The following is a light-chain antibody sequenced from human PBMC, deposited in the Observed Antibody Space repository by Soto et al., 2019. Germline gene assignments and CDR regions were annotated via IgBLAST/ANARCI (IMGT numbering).Light chain of an antibody. CDR1: QDISGW. CDR2: AAS. CDR3: QQANSFPWT. Sequence: DIQRTQSPSSVSASVGDRVTITCRASQDISGWLAGFQQKLGKAPNLLIYAASILQSGFPSTFSGSGSGTDFILTITYLQPEDFATYYCQQANSFPWTFGQGTNVDI. V-gene: IGKV1D-12*01. J-gene: IGKJ1*01.